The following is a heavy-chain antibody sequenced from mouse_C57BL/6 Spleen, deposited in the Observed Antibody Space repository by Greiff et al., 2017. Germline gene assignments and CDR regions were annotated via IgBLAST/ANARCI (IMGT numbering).Heavy chain of an antibody. Sequence: DVKLQESGPGLVKPSQSLSLTCSVTGYSITSGYYWNWIRQFPGNKLEWMGYISYDGSNNYNPSLKNRISITRDTSKNQFFLKLKSVTTEDTATYYCARYSNYDAMDYWGQGTSVTVSS. CDR2: ISYDGSN. CDR1: GYSITSGYY. CDR3: ARYSNYDAMDY. D-gene: IGHD2-5*01. J-gene: IGHJ4*01. V-gene: IGHV3-6*01.